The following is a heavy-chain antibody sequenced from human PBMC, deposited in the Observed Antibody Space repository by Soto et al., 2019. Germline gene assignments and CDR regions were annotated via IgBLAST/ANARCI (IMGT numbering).Heavy chain of an antibody. V-gene: IGHV4-59*01. Sequence: PSETLSLTCTVSGGSISSYYWSWIRQPPGKRLEWIGYMYYSGSTNYNPSLQSRVAISLDTSKNQYSLNLISVTAADTAVYYCAGGRGWLTLHWGLGTLVTVSS. J-gene: IGHJ4*02. CDR3: AGGRGWLTLH. CDR2: MYYSGST. D-gene: IGHD6-19*01. CDR1: GGSISSYY.